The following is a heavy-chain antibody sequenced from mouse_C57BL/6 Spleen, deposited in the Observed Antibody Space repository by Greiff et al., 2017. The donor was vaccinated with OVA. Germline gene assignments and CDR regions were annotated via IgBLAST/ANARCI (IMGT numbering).Heavy chain of an antibody. D-gene: IGHD2-3*01. J-gene: IGHJ2*01. Sequence: VQLVESDAELVKPGASVKISCKVSGYTFTDHTIHWMKQRPEQGLEWIGYIYPRDGSTKYNEKFKGKATLTADKSSSTAYMQLNSLTSEDSAVYFCARGFDGYLYYFDYWGQGTTLTVSS. CDR1: GYTFTDHT. CDR2: IYPRDGST. V-gene: IGHV1-78*01. CDR3: ARGFDGYLYYFDY.